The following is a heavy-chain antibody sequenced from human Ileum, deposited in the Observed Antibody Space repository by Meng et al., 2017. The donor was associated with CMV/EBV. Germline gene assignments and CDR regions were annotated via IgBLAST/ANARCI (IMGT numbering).Heavy chain of an antibody. CDR3: AKDSTRISRVGRFDP. V-gene: IGHV3-30*02. D-gene: IGHD2/OR15-2a*01. CDR2: IRYDGSNK. J-gene: IGHJ5*02. CDR1: GFPFSSYG. Sequence: SGFPFSSYGMHWVRQAPGKGLEWVAFIRYDGSNKYYTDSVKGRFTISRDNSKNTLYLQMNSLRAEDTAVYYCAKDSTRISRVGRFDPWGQGTLVTVSS.